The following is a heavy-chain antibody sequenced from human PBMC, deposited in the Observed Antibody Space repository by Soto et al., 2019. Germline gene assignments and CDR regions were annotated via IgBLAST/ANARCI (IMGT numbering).Heavy chain of an antibody. J-gene: IGHJ4*02. Sequence: QVQLVQSGAEVKKPGASVKVSCKTSGYTFSSYGISWVRQAPGQGLEWMGWISTYKGDTHYVQNLQGRVTLTTDTSTSTAYVELRRLRPDDTAVYYCARAYGDYSFDYWGQGTLVTVSS. CDR1: GYTFSSYG. V-gene: IGHV1-18*01. D-gene: IGHD4-17*01. CDR2: ISTYKGDT. CDR3: ARAYGDYSFDY.